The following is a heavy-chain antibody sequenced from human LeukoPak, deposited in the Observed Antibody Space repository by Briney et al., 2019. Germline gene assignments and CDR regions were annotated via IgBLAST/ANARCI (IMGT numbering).Heavy chain of an antibody. CDR2: ISAYNGNT. CDR1: GYTFTSYG. CDR3: ARVRRGVLSPYYFDY. D-gene: IGHD3-10*01. V-gene: IGHV1-18*01. J-gene: IGHJ4*02. Sequence: GASVKVSCKASGYTFTSYGISWVRQAPGQGLEWIGWISAYNGNTNYAQKLQGRVTMTTDTSTSTAYMELRSLRSDDTAVYYCARVRRGVLSPYYFDYWGQGTLVTVSS.